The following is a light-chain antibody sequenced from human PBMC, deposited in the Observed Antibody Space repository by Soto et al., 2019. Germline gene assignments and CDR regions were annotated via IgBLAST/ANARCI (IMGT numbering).Light chain of an antibody. CDR3: CSYAGSYTVV. V-gene: IGLV2-11*01. Sequence: QSVLTQPRSVSGSPGQSVTISCTGTSSDVGGYNYVSWYQQHPGKDPKLMIYDVTKRPSGVPDRFSGSKSGNTASLTISGLQAEDEADYYCCSYAGSYTVVFGTGTKVTVL. CDR1: SSDVGGYNY. J-gene: IGLJ1*01. CDR2: DVT.